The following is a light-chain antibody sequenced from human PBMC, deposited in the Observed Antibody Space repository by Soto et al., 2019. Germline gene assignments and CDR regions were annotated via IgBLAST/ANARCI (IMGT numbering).Light chain of an antibody. CDR2: DVS. J-gene: IGLJ1*01. Sequence: QSVLTQPRSVSGSPGQSVTISCTGTSSDVGGYNYVSWYQQHPGKAPKLMIYDVSKRPSGVPDRFSGSKSGNTASLTISGLQAEDEADYYCCSYAGRSYVFGTGTKVTDL. CDR1: SSDVGGYNY. CDR3: CSYAGRSYV. V-gene: IGLV2-11*01.